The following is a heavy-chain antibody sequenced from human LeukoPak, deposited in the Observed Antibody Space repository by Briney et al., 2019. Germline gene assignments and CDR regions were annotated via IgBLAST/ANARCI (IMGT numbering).Heavy chain of an antibody. CDR1: GFTFSSYW. CDR2: ISGSGGST. Sequence: GGSLRLSCAASGFTFSSYWLSWVRQAPGKGLEWVSAISGSGGSTYYADSVKGRFTISRDNSKNTLYLQMNSLRAEDTAVYYCATRDKMVYAIRSFDYWGQGTLVTVSS. V-gene: IGHV3-23*01. D-gene: IGHD2-8*01. J-gene: IGHJ4*02. CDR3: ATRDKMVYAIRSFDY.